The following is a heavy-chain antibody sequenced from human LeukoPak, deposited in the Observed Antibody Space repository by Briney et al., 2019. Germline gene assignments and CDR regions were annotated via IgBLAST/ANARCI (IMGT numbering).Heavy chain of an antibody. D-gene: IGHD3-16*01. CDR1: GGSISSGDYS. V-gene: IGHV4-30-2*01. J-gene: IGHJ2*01. CDR2: IYRSGST. CDR3: ARSRRGYWYFDL. Sequence: SETLSLTCDVSGGSISSGDYSWTWIRQPPGKGLEWIGFIYRSGSTYYSPSLKSRVTISVDRSKTQFSLELTSVTAAGTAVYFCARSRRGYWYFDLWGRGTLVSVSS.